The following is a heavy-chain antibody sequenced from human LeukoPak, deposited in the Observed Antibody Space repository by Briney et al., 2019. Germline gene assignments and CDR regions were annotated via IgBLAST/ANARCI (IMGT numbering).Heavy chain of an antibody. Sequence: SVKVSCKASGGTFSSYAISWVRQAPGQGLEWMGGIIPIFGTANYAQKFQGRVTITADKSTSTAYMELSSLRSEDTAVYYCARGRLAELDYYYYMDVWGKGTTVTVSS. CDR2: IIPIFGTA. V-gene: IGHV1-69*06. CDR1: GGTFSSYA. J-gene: IGHJ6*03. D-gene: IGHD6-19*01. CDR3: ARGRLAELDYYYYMDV.